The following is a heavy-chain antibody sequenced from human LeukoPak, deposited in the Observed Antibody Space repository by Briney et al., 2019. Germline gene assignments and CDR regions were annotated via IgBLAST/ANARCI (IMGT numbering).Heavy chain of an antibody. V-gene: IGHV4-39*07. CDR3: ARGDTGGDGYNLFDY. CDR2: IYYSGST. CDR1: GGSISSSSYY. D-gene: IGHD5-24*01. Sequence: PSETLSLTCTVSGGSISSSSYYWGWLRQPPGKGLEGIVSIYYSGSTYYKPSLKSRVTISVDTSKNQFSLKLSSVTAADTAVYYCARGDTGGDGYNLFDYWGQGTLVTVSS. J-gene: IGHJ4*02.